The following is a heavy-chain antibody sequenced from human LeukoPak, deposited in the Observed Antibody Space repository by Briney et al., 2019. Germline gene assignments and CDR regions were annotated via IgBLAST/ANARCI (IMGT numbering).Heavy chain of an antibody. CDR2: ISSSSSYT. D-gene: IGHD5-12*01. V-gene: IGHV3-11*05. CDR3: ARDSGYSGYSDY. J-gene: IGHJ4*02. CDR1: GFTFSDYY. Sequence: GGSLRLSCAAPGFTFSDYYTSWIRQAPGKGLGWVSYISSSSSYTDYADSVKGRFTISRDNAKNSLNLQMNSLRAEDTAVYYCARDSGYSGYSDYWGQGTLVTVSS.